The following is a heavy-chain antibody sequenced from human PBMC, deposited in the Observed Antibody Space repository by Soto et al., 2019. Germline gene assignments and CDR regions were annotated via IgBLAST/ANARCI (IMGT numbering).Heavy chain of an antibody. CDR2: IYYTGNT. CDR1: GGSMTSYY. Sequence: QVQLQESGPGLVKPSETLSLTCTVSGGSMTSYYWSWIRQPPGKGLEWIGFIYYTGNTKYNASLQSRVTISVDTSKNLFSLKLKSVTAADTAVYYCARRIIALEIFDYWGQGTVVTVSS. J-gene: IGHJ4*02. CDR3: ARRIIALEIFDY. D-gene: IGHD3-10*01. V-gene: IGHV4-59*08.